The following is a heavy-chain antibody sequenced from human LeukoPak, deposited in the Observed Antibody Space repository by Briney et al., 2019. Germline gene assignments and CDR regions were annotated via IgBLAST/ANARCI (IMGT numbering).Heavy chain of an antibody. D-gene: IGHD5-18*01. Sequence: GGSLRLSCAASGFTFSNYWMTWFRQTPGKGLEWVANIKQDGSEEYYVDSVKGRFIISRDNAKNSLNLQMNSLRAEDTALYYCARDSPERGYSYGPLDNYFDYWGQGTLVTVSS. CDR3: ARDSPERGYSYGPLDNYFDY. CDR2: IKQDGSEE. CDR1: GFTFSNYW. J-gene: IGHJ4*02. V-gene: IGHV3-7*01.